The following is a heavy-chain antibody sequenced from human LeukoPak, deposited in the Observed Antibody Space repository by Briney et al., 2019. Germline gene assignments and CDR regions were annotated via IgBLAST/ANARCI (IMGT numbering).Heavy chain of an antibody. D-gene: IGHD3-22*01. CDR2: INPNSGGT. J-gene: IGHJ4*02. V-gene: IGHV1-2*02. CDR3: ARVSAYYYDGSGYYIDY. Sequence: ASVKVSCKASGYTFTDYFIHWVRQAPGQGLEWMGWINPNSGGTNYAQKFQGRVTMTRDTSISTAYMELSRLRSDDTAVYYCARVSAYYYDGSGYYIDYWGQGTLVTVSS. CDR1: GYTFTDYF.